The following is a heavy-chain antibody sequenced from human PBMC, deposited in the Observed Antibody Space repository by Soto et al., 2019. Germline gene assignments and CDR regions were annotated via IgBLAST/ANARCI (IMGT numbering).Heavy chain of an antibody. J-gene: IGHJ6*02. CDR3: TTGPPRLFWSGYYPNYYYYGMDV. CDR1: GGSLSSGGYY. Sequence: LSLTCTVSGGSLSSGGYYWSWIRQHPGKGLEWSGYIYYSGSTYYNPSLKSRVTISVDTSKNQFSLKLSSVTPAATAVYYCTTGPPRLFWSGYYPNYYYYGMDVWGQGTTVTVSS. V-gene: IGHV4-31*03. D-gene: IGHD3-3*01. CDR2: IYYSGST.